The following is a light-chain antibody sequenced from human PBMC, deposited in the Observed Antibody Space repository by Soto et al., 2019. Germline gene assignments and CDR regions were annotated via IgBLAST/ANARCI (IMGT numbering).Light chain of an antibody. Sequence: ETVLTQSPGTLSLSPGERATLSCRASQTVSNDYLAWYQQKPGQAPRLLIYGTFSRATGIPDRFRGSGSGTDFTLTISRLEPEDFAVYYCQQYDNSRFTFGPGTKVDIK. CDR2: GTF. CDR3: QQYDNSRFT. CDR1: QTVSNDY. V-gene: IGKV3-20*01. J-gene: IGKJ3*01.